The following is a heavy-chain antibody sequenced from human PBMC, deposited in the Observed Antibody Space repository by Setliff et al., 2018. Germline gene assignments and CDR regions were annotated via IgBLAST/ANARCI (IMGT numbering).Heavy chain of an antibody. J-gene: IGHJ3*02. CDR2: ISSSSSTI. CDR1: GGSISSSSYY. D-gene: IGHD3-10*01. V-gene: IGHV3-11*01. Sequence: LSLTCTVSGGSISSSSYYWGWIRQPPGKGLEWVSYISSSSSTIYYADSVKGRFTISRHNSKNTLYLQMNSLRAEDTAVYYCARLWYGGAFDIWGQGTMVTVSS. CDR3: ARLWYGGAFDI.